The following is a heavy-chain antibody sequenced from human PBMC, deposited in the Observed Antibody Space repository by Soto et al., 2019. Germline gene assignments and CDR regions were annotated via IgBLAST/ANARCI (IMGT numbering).Heavy chain of an antibody. CDR1: GASIGRGGYY. Sequence: SETLSLTCTVSGASIGRGGYYWTWIRQHPGKALEWMGHIHFSGETNYNPSLMGRLTMSIDTSTNQFSLNLAAVTAADTAMYYCARDQGGDLDYWGQGTLVTVSS. J-gene: IGHJ4*02. V-gene: IGHV4-31*03. CDR3: ARDQGGDLDY. D-gene: IGHD2-21*01. CDR2: IHFSGET.